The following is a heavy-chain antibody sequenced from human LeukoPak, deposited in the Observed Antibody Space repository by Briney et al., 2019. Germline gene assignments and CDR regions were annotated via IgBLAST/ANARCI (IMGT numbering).Heavy chain of an antibody. CDR3: VKDQPPLYSSSWGNYFDY. V-gene: IGHV3-64D*09. CDR1: GFTFSSYA. Sequence: HAGGSLRLSCSASGFTFSSYAMHWVRQAPGKGLEYVSAISSNWGSTYYADSVKGRFTISRDNSKNTLYLQMSSLRAEDTAVYYCVKDQPPLYSSSWGNYFDYWGQGTLVTVSS. J-gene: IGHJ4*02. CDR2: ISSNWGST. D-gene: IGHD6-6*01.